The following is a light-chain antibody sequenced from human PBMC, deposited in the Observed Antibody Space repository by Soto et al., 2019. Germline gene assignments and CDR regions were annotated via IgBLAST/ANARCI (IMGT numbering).Light chain of an antibody. CDR3: QPSDSSLSDSEV. V-gene: IGLV1-40*01. CDR2: GNG. Sequence: QSVLTPPPSVSGSPGQRITISCTGSSSNIGAGHEVHWYQQLPGTAPKLLIYGNGIRPSRIPDRFSHSNSGTSAPLATIPLQAEDGADSYCQPSDSSLSDSEVCRTGTQVTVL. CDR1: SSNIGAGHE. J-gene: IGLJ1*01.